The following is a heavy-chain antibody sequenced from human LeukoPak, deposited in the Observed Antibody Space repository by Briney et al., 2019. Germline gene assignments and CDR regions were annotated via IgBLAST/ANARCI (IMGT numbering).Heavy chain of an antibody. Sequence: SETLSLTCAVYGGSFSGYYWSWIRQSPGKGLEWIGEINHSGSTNYNPSLKSRVTISVDTSKNQFSLKLSSVTAADTAVYYCARAGNKYYDFWSGYYTRGEIDYWGQGTLVTVSS. V-gene: IGHV4-34*01. J-gene: IGHJ4*02. CDR2: INHSGST. D-gene: IGHD3-3*01. CDR3: ARAGNKYYDFWSGYYTRGEIDY. CDR1: GGSFSGYY.